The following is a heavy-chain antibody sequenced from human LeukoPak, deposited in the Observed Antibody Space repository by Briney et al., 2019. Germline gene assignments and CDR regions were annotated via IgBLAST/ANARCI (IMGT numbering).Heavy chain of an antibody. CDR2: IYYSGRT. J-gene: IGHJ4*02. CDR3: ARGGYSYGVPGTIDY. CDR1: GGSISSYY. V-gene: IGHV4-59*01. D-gene: IGHD5-18*01. Sequence: SETLSLTCTVSGGSISSYYWSWIRQPPGKGLEWIGYIYYSGRTNYNPSLKSRVTISVDTSNNQFSLKLSSVTAADTAVYYCARGGYSYGVPGTIDYWGQGTLVTVSS.